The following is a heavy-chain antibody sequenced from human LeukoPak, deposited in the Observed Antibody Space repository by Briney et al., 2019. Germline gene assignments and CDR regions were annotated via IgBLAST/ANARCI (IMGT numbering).Heavy chain of an antibody. V-gene: IGHV4-59*01. CDR2: IYDSGNT. CDR3: ATRSTGVAATFDS. CDR1: GGSFSGYY. D-gene: IGHD2-15*01. Sequence: KPSETLSLTCAVYGGSFSGYYWSWIRQPPGKGLEWIGYIYDSGNTNYNPSLKSRVTISVDTSKNQFSLKLSSVTAADTAVYYCATRSTGVAATFDSWGQGALVTVSS. J-gene: IGHJ4*02.